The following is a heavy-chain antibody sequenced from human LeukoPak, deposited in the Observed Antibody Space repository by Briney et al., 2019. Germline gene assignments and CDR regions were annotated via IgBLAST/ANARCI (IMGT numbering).Heavy chain of an antibody. CDR2: ISPFNGNT. V-gene: IGHV1-18*01. D-gene: IGHD2-15*01. CDR1: GYTFTSYG. CDR3: ARDLDIVVVAAALRHYGLDV. Sequence: ASVKVSCKASGYTFTSYGISWVRQAPGQGLEWMGWISPFNGNTNYAQKVQGRVTMTTDTSTSTVYMELRSLRSDDTAVYYCARDLDIVVVAAALRHYGLDVWGQGTTVTVFS. J-gene: IGHJ6*02.